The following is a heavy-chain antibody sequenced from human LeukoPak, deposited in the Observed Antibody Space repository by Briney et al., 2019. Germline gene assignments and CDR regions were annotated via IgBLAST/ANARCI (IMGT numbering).Heavy chain of an antibody. D-gene: IGHD3-10*01. CDR3: ARGITMVRGVMYYFDY. V-gene: IGHV4-59*01. J-gene: IGHJ4*02. CDR2: IYYSGST. Sequence: SEALSLTCTVSGRSISSYYWSWLRDPPGKALEWIVYIYYSGSTNYNPSLKSRVTISVDPSKNQFSLKLSSVTAADTAVYYCARGITMVRGVMYYFDYWGQGTLVTVSS. CDR1: GRSISSYY.